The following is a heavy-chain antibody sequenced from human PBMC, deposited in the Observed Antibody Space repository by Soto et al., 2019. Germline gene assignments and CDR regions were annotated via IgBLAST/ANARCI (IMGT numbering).Heavy chain of an antibody. V-gene: IGHV1-69*13. CDR2: IIPIFGTA. CDR1: GGTFSSYA. D-gene: IGHD2-15*01. J-gene: IGHJ4*02. Sequence: EASVKVSCKASGGTFSSYAISWVRRAPGQGLEWMGGIIPIFGTANYAQKFQGRVTITADESTSTAYMELSSLRSEDTAVYYCARLNCSGGSFYPYYFDFWGQATLVTVCS. CDR3: ARLNCSGGSFYPYYFDF.